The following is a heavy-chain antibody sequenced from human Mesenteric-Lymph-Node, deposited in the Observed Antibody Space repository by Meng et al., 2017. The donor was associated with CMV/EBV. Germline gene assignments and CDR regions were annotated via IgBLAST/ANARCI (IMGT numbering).Heavy chain of an antibody. Sequence: SCAAAGCTFSSDGMHWVRQAPGKGLEWVAVIWYDGSNKYYADSVKGRFTISRDNSKNTLYLQMNSLRAEDTAVYYCILSVAIQTFDYWGQGTLVTVSS. J-gene: IGHJ4*02. CDR1: GCTFSSDG. CDR2: IWYDGSNK. D-gene: IGHD2-15*01. V-gene: IGHV3-33*01. CDR3: ILSVAIQTFDY.